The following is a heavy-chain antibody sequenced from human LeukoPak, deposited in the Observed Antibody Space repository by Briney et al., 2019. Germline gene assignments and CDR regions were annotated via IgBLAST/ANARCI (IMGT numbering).Heavy chain of an antibody. CDR1: GFTFSSYG. V-gene: IGHV3-30*18. D-gene: IGHD5-24*01. CDR2: ISYDGSNK. J-gene: IGHJ4*02. Sequence: GRSLRLSCAASGFTFSSYGMHWVRQAPGKGLEWVAVISYDGSNKYYADSVKGRFTISRDNSKNTLYLQMNSLRAEDTAVYYCAKDGMATISYYFDYWGRGTLVTVSS. CDR3: AKDGMATISYYFDY.